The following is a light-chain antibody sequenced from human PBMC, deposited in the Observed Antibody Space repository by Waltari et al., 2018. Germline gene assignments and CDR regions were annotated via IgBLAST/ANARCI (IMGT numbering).Light chain of an antibody. CDR1: NIGSKS. CDR2: DDG. V-gene: IGLV3-21*03. J-gene: IGLJ2*01. Sequence: SYVLTQSPSVSVAPGKTARITCGGSNIGSKSLHWYQQKPGQAPVLVVYDDGDRPSGSTERVSGSTSGKAAILTIIRVEAGDESDYYCQLWDSSTAHVVFGGGTKLTVL. CDR3: QLWDSSTAHVV.